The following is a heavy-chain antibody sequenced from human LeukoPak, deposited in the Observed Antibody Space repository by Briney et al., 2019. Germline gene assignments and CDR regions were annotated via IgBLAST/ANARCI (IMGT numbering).Heavy chain of an antibody. J-gene: IGHJ4*02. Sequence: SQTLSLTCTVSGGSISSGGYYRSWIRQHPGKGLEWIGYIYYSGSTYYNPSLKSRVTISVDTSKNQFSLKLSSVTAADTAVYYCARSSPPYTAMGLEHFDYWGQGTLVTVSS. CDR3: ARSSPPYTAMGLEHFDY. D-gene: IGHD5-18*01. CDR1: GGSISSGGYY. V-gene: IGHV4-31*03. CDR2: IYYSGST.